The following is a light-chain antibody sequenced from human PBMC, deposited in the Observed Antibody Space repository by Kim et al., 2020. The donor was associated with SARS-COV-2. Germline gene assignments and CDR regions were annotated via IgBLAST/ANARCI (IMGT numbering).Light chain of an antibody. CDR2: DAS. J-gene: IGKJ2*03. CDR3: LQRGKWPYS. Sequence: ENVLTQSPATLSLSPGERATLSCRASQSVSGYLAWYQQRPGQAPRLLIYDASNRGTGIPARFSGSGSGTDFTLTISSLEPEDSAVYYCLQRGKWPYSFGQGTKLEI. V-gene: IGKV3-11*01. CDR1: QSVSGY.